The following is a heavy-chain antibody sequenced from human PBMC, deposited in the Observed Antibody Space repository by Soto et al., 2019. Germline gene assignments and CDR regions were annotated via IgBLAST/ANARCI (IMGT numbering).Heavy chain of an antibody. CDR1: GGSITSFY. D-gene: IGHD3-10*01. CDR2: VLSSESA. Sequence: PSETLSLTCAVSGGSITSFYYTWIRQPPGKGLEWIGSVLSSESAYYNPSLKSRATMSIDASKNQSSLTLTSVTAADTAFYYCAAGGSGSAAYWGQGSLVTVSS. J-gene: IGHJ4*02. V-gene: IGHV4-59*01. CDR3: AAGGSGSAAY.